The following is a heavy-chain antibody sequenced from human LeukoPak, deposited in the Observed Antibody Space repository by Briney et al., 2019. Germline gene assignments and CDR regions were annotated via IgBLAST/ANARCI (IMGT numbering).Heavy chain of an antibody. Sequence: PSETLSLTCTVSGGSISSYYWRWIRQPPGKGLEWIGYIYYSGSTNYNPSLKSRVTISVDTSKNQFSLKLSSVTAADTAVYYCARARIQLWPTPSYYFDYWGQGTLVTVSS. CDR3: ARARIQLWPTPSYYFDY. D-gene: IGHD5-18*01. CDR2: IYYSGST. J-gene: IGHJ4*02. CDR1: GGSISSYY. V-gene: IGHV4-59*01.